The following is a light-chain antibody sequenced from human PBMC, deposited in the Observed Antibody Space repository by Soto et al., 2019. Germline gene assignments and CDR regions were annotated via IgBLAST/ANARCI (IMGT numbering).Light chain of an antibody. CDR2: DAS. CDR3: QQRSNWPLT. CDR1: QSVSNK. V-gene: IGKV3-11*01. Sequence: EIVLTQSPATLSLSPGERATLSCRASQSVSNKLAWYQQKPGQAPRLLIYDASNRATGIPARFSGSGSGTDFTLTISSLEPEDFAVYYCQQRSNWPLTFGGGTKVEIK. J-gene: IGKJ4*01.